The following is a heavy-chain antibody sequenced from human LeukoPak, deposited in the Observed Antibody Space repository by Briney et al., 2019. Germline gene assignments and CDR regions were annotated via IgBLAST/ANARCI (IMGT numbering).Heavy chain of an antibody. Sequence: SETLSLTCTVSGGSISSYYWSWIRQPPGKGLEWLGYIYHSGNTNSNPSLKSRVTISVDTTKNQFSLKLSSVTAADTAVYYCARSIIVVVAAGALDIWGQGTMVTVSS. J-gene: IGHJ3*02. V-gene: IGHV4-59*08. D-gene: IGHD2-21*02. CDR2: IYHSGNT. CDR1: GGSISSYY. CDR3: ARSIIVVVAAGALDI.